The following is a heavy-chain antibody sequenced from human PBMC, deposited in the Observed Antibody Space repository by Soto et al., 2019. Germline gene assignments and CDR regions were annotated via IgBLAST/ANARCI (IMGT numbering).Heavy chain of an antibody. CDR1: GGSISSGDYY. V-gene: IGHV4-30-4*01. CDR3: ATEAVTRSSYGMDV. D-gene: IGHD4-17*01. CDR2: IYYSGST. Sequence: SETLSLTCTVSGGSISSGDYYWSWIRQPPGKGLEWIGYIYYSGSTYYNPSLKSRVTISVDTSKNQFSLKLSSVTAADTDVYYCATEAVTRSSYGMDVWGQGTTVTVSS. J-gene: IGHJ6*02.